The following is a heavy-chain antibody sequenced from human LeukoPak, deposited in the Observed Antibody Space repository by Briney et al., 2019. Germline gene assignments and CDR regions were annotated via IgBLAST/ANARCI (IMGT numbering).Heavy chain of an antibody. CDR1: GGSISSSSYY. CDR2: IYYSGST. CDR3: ARVSVYSSSSPSKPRWGDFDY. D-gene: IGHD6-13*01. J-gene: IGHJ4*02. Sequence: SETQSLTCTVSGGSISSSSYYWGWIRQPPGKGLEWIGSIYYSGSTYYNPSLKSRVTISVDTSKNQSSLKLSSATAADTAVYYCARVSVYSSSSPSKPRWGDFDYWGQGTLVTVSS. V-gene: IGHV4-39*01.